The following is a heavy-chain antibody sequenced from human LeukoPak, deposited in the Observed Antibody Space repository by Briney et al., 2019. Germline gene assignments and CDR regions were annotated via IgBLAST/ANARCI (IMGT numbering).Heavy chain of an antibody. CDR2: ISAYNGNT. CDR1: GYTFTSYG. J-gene: IGHJ6*02. CDR3: ARNYSSAPEVLSTHGYYYYGMDV. D-gene: IGHD6-19*01. V-gene: IGHV1-18*01. Sequence: ASVKVSCKASGYTFTSYGISWVRQAPGQGLEWMGWISAYNGNTNYAQKLQGRVTMTTDTSTSTAYMELRSLRSDDTAVYYCARNYSSAPEVLSTHGYYYYGMDVWGQGTTVTVSS.